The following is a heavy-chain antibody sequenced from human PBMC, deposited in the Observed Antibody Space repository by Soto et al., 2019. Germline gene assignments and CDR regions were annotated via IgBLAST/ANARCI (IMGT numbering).Heavy chain of an antibody. J-gene: IGHJ5*02. CDR1: GGSISSYY. Sequence: SETLSLTCTVSGGSISSYYWSWIRQPPGKGLEWIGYIYYSGSTNYNPSLKSRVTISVDTSKNQFSLKLSSVTAADTAVYYCARAPYCSGGSCRSYNWFDPWGQGTLVTVSS. CDR2: IYYSGST. CDR3: ARAPYCSGGSCRSYNWFDP. D-gene: IGHD2-15*01. V-gene: IGHV4-59*01.